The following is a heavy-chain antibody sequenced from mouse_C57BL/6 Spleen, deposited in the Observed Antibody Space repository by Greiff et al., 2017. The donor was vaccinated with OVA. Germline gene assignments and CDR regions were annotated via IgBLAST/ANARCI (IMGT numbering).Heavy chain of an antibody. J-gene: IGHJ3*01. CDR2: IHPNSGST. CDR3: ASPNWDLAWFAY. V-gene: IGHV1-64*01. Sequence: QVQLQQPGAELVKPGASVKLSCKASGYTFTSYWMHWVKQRPGQGLEWIGMIHPNSGSTNYNEKFKSKATLTVDKSSSTAYMQLSSLTSEDSAVYYCASPNWDLAWFAYWGQGTLVTVSA. CDR1: GYTFTSYW. D-gene: IGHD4-1*01.